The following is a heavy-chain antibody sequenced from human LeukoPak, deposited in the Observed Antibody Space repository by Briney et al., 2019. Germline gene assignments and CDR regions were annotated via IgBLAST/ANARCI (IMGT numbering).Heavy chain of an antibody. CDR2: MYYSGST. Sequence: SETLPLTCTVSGGSISSGSHYWGWIRQPPGKGLEWIGSMYYSGSTYYNPSLKSRVTISVDTSKNQFSLKLSSVTAADTAVYYCARGGGAVYWYFDLWGRGTLVTVSS. CDR3: ARGGGAVYWYFDL. CDR1: GGSISSGSHY. J-gene: IGHJ2*01. V-gene: IGHV4-39*07. D-gene: IGHD3-16*01.